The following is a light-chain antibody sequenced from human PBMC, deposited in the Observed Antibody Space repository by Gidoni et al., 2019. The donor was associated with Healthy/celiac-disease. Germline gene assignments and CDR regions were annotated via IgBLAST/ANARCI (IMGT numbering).Light chain of an antibody. CDR1: SSNIGSNT. CDR3: AAWDDSLNGKV. J-gene: IGLJ3*02. Sequence: QSVLTQPPSASGTPGPRVTISCSGSSSNIGSNTVTWYQQLPGTAPKRLISSNNQRPSGVPDRFSGSKSGTSASLAISGLQSEDEADYYCAAWDDSLNGKVFGGGTKLTVL. V-gene: IGLV1-44*01. CDR2: SNN.